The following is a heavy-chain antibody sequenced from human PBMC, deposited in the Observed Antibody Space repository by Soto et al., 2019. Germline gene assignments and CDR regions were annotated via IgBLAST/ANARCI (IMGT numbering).Heavy chain of an antibody. J-gene: IGHJ4*02. CDR2: INPNGGST. V-gene: IGHV1-46*01. Sequence: QVQLVQSGAEVKKPGASVKLSYKASGYTFTNYYIHWVRQAPGQGLEWMAIINPNGGSTNYAQKFQGRVTPTRDTSTSTVYMDLSSLKSEDTAVYYCARGLAAGDYWGQGTLVTVSS. CDR3: ARGLAAGDY. D-gene: IGHD6-13*01. CDR1: GYTFTNYY.